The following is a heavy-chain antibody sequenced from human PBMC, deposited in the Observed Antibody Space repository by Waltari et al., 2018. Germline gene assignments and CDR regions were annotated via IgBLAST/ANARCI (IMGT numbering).Heavy chain of an antibody. CDR3: SRRPGGHLGAFDI. V-gene: IGHV4-38-2*01. D-gene: IGHD3-10*01. CDR1: GSSISSAHS. J-gene: IGHJ3*02. CDR2: IYHSGVT. Sequence: QVQLQESGPGLVKPSETLSLTCAVSGSSISSAHSWGWIRQPPGKGLEWIGSIYHSGVTYYNPSLKSRVTISVDTSKNQFSLKLNSVTAADTAVYYCSRRPGGHLGAFDIWGQGTMVTVSS.